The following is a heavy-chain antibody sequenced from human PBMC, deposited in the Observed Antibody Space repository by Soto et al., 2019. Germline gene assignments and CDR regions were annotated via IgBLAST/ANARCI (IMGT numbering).Heavy chain of an antibody. CDR3: ASSPAAMVAPNF. J-gene: IGHJ4*02. CDR2: VYYSGST. D-gene: IGHD5-18*01. Sequence: PSETLSLTCTVSGGSVSSYSWTWVWQPPGKGLEWIGYVYYSGSTHYNPSLKSRVTISLDTSKNQFSLKLTSVTAADTAMYFCASSPAAMVAPNFWGQVTLGTAPQ. CDR1: GGSVSSYS. V-gene: IGHV4-59*02.